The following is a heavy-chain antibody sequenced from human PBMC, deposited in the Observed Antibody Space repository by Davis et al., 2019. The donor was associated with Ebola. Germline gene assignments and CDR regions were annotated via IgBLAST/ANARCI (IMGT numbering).Heavy chain of an antibody. V-gene: IGHV3-7*01. CDR1: GFTFSSYW. CDR3: ARVLRSHSSSWYMGYYYYGMDV. CDR2: IKQDGSEK. J-gene: IGHJ6*02. Sequence: GESLKISCAASGFTFSSYWMSWVRQAPGKGLEWVANIKQDGSEKYYVDSVKGRFTISRDNAKNSLYLQMNSLRAEDTAVYYCARVLRSHSSSWYMGYYYYGMDVWGQGTTVTVSS. D-gene: IGHD6-13*01.